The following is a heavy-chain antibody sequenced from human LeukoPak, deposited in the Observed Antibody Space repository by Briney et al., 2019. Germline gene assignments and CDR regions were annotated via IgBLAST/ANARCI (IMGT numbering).Heavy chain of an antibody. J-gene: IGHJ4*02. CDR1: GGSISLYY. CDR3: ATMFGDSSGFDH. D-gene: IGHD3-10*02. Sequence: SETLSLTCTISGGSISLYYWNWIRQPAGKGLGWIGLLHPSGSTTYNPSLESRVTMSLDTSNNQFSLNLTSVTAADTAVYYCATMFGDSSGFDHWGQGILVTVSS. V-gene: IGHV4-4*07. CDR2: LHPSGST.